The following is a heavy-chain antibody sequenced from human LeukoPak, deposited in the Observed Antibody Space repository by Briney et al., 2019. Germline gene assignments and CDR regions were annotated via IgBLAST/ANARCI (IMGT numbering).Heavy chain of an antibody. J-gene: IGHJ4*02. CDR3: AKDFTPYVGASAD. CDR1: GFMFSSYA. CDR2: ISGSGGST. D-gene: IGHD1-26*01. Sequence: GGSLRLSCAASGFMFSSYAMSWVRQAPGKGLEWVSAISGSGGSTYYADSVKGRFTISRDNSKNTLYLQMNSLGVDDTAVYYCAKDFTPYVGASADWGQGTLVTVSS. V-gene: IGHV3-23*01.